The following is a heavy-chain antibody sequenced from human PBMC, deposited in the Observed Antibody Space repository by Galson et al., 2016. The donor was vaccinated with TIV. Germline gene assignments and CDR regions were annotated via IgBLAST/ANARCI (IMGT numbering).Heavy chain of an antibody. CDR1: GYSFTGSW. D-gene: IGHD1-1*01. Sequence: QSGAEVTEPGESLKISCKGSGYSFTGSWIDWVRQVPGKGLEWMGVIYPGDSDTKYSPAFHGHVTISVDTSISTAFLEWSSLKASDTAIYYCARRGREETNEGGLDVWGQGTTVTVSS. CDR2: IYPGDSDT. CDR3: ARRGREETNEGGLDV. J-gene: IGHJ6*02. V-gene: IGHV5-51*01.